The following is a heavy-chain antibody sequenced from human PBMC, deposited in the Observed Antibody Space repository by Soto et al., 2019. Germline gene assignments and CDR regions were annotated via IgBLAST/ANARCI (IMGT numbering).Heavy chain of an antibody. Sequence: EVQLVESGGGLVQPGGSLILSCAASGFTFSNYWMVWVRQAPRKGLVWVSRIIVDGLYTTYADSVKGRFRISRYNATNTVHLQIISLRVVDTAMYYCARGILGYGTSHCLWGQGNLVTVAS. CDR2: IIVDGLYT. J-gene: IGHJ4*02. CDR3: ARGILGYGTSHCL. V-gene: IGHV3-74*03. CDR1: GFTFSNYW. D-gene: IGHD3-22*01.